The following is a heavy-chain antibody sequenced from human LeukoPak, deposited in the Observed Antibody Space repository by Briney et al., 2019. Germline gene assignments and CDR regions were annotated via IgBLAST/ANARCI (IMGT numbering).Heavy chain of an antibody. V-gene: IGHV3-23*01. CDR1: GIVFSTTA. J-gene: IGHJ5*02. CDR2: ISGGGERT. CDR3: GKDGGQYSSGPEFDP. Sequence: GGSLRLSCAASGIVFSTTAMNWARQSPGRGLEWVSAISGGGERTFYADSVKGRFTISRDNSKNMLYLQMNSLRVGDTAIYFCGKDGGQYSSGPEFDPRGQGALVTVSS. D-gene: IGHD6-19*01.